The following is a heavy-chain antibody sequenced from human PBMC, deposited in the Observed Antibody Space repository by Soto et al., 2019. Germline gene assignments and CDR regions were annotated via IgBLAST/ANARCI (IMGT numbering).Heavy chain of an antibody. CDR1: GYTFTSYG. Sequence: ASVKVSCKASGYTFTSYGISWVRQAPGQGLEWMGWIGAYNGNTNYAQKLQGRVTMTTDTSTSTAYMELRSLRSDDTAVYYCARMYCSGGSCYSGGGGVDYWGQGTLVTVSS. CDR2: IGAYNGNT. V-gene: IGHV1-18*01. J-gene: IGHJ4*02. CDR3: ARMYCSGGSCYSGGGGVDY. D-gene: IGHD2-15*01.